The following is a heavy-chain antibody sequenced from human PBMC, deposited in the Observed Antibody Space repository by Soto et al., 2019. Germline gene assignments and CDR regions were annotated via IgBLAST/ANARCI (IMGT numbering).Heavy chain of an antibody. CDR3: ARTVGYYDYIWGSSGYYYMDV. CDR2: IYYSGST. V-gene: IGHV4-59*01. Sequence: PSETLSLTCTVSGGSISSYYWSWIRQPPGKGLEWIGYIYYSGSTNYNPSLKSRVTISVDTSKNQFSLKLSSVTAADTAVYYCARTVGYYDYIWGSSGYYYMDVWGKGTTVTVSS. CDR1: GGSISSYY. D-gene: IGHD3-16*01. J-gene: IGHJ6*03.